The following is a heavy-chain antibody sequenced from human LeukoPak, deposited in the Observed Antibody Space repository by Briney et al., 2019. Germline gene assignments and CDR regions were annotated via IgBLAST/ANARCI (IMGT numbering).Heavy chain of an antibody. J-gene: IGHJ1*01. D-gene: IGHD3-22*01. Sequence: GGSLRLSCAASGFTFSSYAMSWVRQAPGKGLEWVSAISGSGGSTYYADSVKGRFTISRDNTKNSLYLQMDSLRAEDTAVYYCASSPYDSSGYYWGWGQGTLVTVSS. CDR3: ASSPYDSSGYYWG. V-gene: IGHV3-23*01. CDR1: GFTFSSYA. CDR2: ISGSGGST.